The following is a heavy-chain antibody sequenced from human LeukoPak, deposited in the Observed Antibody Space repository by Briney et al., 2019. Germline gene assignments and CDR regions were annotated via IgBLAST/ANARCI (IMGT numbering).Heavy chain of an antibody. CDR3: AKEPREYCSSTSCPNWFDS. D-gene: IGHD2-2*01. V-gene: IGHV3-23*01. CDR1: GFTFNNYA. CDR2: ISASGGTT. Sequence: GGSLRLSCAASGFTFNNYAMSWVRQAPGKGLEWVSAISASGGTTYYADSVKGRFTISRDNSENTLFLQMTSLRAEDTAVYYCAKEPREYCSSTSCPNWFDSWGQGTLVTVSS. J-gene: IGHJ5*01.